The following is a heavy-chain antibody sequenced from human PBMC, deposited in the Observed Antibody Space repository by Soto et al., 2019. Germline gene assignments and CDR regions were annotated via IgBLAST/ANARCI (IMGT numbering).Heavy chain of an antibody. J-gene: IGHJ3*02. CDR1: GYPVTAYY. D-gene: IGHD3-3*01. V-gene: IGHV1-2*02. CDR3: ARGGGVGVAGSAAFDM. CDR2: INPATGAA. Sequence: QLHLVQSGAVVKKPGASVTVSCSASGYPVTAYYMHWVRQAPGRGLEWLGGINPATGAAKYTQTFQGRVTLTRATSKSTGFRELSGLTSEDTAVFYCARGGGVGVAGSAAFDMWGQGTLVTVSS.